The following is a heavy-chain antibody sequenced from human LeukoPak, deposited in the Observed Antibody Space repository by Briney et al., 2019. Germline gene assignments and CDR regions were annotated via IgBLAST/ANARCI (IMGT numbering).Heavy chain of an antibody. CDR2: IRSKAYGGTT. J-gene: IGHJ5*02. CDR1: GFTFGDYA. D-gene: IGHD2-2*01. V-gene: IGHV3-49*03. Sequence: GGSLRLSCTASGFTFGDYAMSWFRQAPGKGLEWVGFIRSKAYGGTTEYAASVKGRFTISRDDSKSIAYLQMNSLKTEDTAVYYCTSPPSPDCSSTSCYLNWFDPWGQGTLVTVSS. CDR3: TSPPSPDCSSTSCYLNWFDP.